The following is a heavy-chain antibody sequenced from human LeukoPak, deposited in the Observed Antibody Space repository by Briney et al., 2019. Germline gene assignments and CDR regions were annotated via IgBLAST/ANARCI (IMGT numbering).Heavy chain of an antibody. CDR1: GGSISSSSYY. D-gene: IGHD3-16*02. CDR3: ARDAKNDYVWGSYL. V-gene: IGHV4-39*02. CDR2: IYYSGST. J-gene: IGHJ4*02. Sequence: PSETLSLTCTVSGGSISSSSYYWGWIRQPPGKGLEWIGSIYYSGSTYYNPSLKSRVTISIDTSKSQFSLTLSSVTAADTAVYYCARDAKNDYVWGSYLWGQGTLVTVSS.